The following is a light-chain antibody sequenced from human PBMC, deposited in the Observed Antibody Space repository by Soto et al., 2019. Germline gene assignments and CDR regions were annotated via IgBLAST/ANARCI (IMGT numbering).Light chain of an antibody. J-gene: IGLJ2*01. Sequence: SYELTQPPSVSVAPGKTARITCGGTNIGSTSVHWYQQKPGQAPVLVIYYDSDRPSGIPERFSGSNSGNTATLTISRVEAGDEADYYCQVWDSSSDRDVVFGGGTKLTV. V-gene: IGLV3-21*04. CDR2: YDS. CDR1: NIGSTS. CDR3: QVWDSSSDRDVV.